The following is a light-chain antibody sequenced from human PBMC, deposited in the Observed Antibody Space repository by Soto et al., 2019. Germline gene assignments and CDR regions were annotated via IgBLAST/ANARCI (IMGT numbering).Light chain of an antibody. Sequence: QSALTQPASVSGSPGQSITISCTGTSSDVGGYNYVSWYQQHPGKAPKLMIYDVSNRPSGVSNRFSGSKSGNTASLTISGLQAEDEADYYCSSYTYSSTVIFGRGTKLTVL. V-gene: IGLV2-14*01. J-gene: IGLJ2*01. CDR2: DVS. CDR1: SSDVGGYNY. CDR3: SSYTYSSTVI.